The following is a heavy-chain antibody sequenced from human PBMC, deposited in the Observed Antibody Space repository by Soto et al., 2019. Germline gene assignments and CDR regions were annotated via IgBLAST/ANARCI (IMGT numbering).Heavy chain of an antibody. CDR1: GYSISSSNW. CDR3: VRHVHSSSWGVDV. Sequence: PAETLSLTCAASGYSISSSNWWGWSRQPRGKGLEGIGYIYYSGSTYYNPSLKSRVTMSVDTSKNQLSLRLSSVTAADTALYYCVRHVHSSSWGVDVWGQGPTVTSP. D-gene: IGHD6-13*01. V-gene: IGHV4-28*01. CDR2: IYYSGST. J-gene: IGHJ6*02.